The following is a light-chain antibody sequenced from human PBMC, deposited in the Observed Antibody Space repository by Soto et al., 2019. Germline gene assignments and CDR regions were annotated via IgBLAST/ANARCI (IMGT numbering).Light chain of an antibody. CDR2: GAS. CDR3: QQSYSTPRT. Sequence: EIVMTQSPATLSVSPGERANLTCRASQSVSSNLAWYQQKPGQAPRLLIYGASTRATGIPARFSGSGAGTDFTLTISSLQPEDFATYYCQQSYSTPRTFGQGTKVDIK. J-gene: IGKJ1*01. CDR1: QSVSSN. V-gene: IGKV3-15*01.